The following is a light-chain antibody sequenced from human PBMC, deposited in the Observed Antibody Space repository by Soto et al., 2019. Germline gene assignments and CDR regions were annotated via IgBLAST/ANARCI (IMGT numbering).Light chain of an antibody. CDR3: NSYTGSSTYV. CDR1: SSDVGSYNR. Sequence: QSALTQPPSVSGSPGQSVAISCTGTSSDVGSYNRVSWHQQPPGAAPKLMIYEVSNRPSGVPDRFSGSKSGNTASLTISGLQAEDEADYYCNSYTGSSTYVFGTGTKLTVL. V-gene: IGLV2-18*02. CDR2: EVS. J-gene: IGLJ1*01.